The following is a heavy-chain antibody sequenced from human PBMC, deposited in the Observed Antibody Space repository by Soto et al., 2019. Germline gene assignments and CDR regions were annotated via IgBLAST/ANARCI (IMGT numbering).Heavy chain of an antibody. Sequence: GGSLRLSCAASGFTFSHYAMTWVRQGPGKGLEWVSVISGSGGTSYYADSVKGRFTISRDNPKKMLYLQMNILRGEDKAIYDYGKDSHIVAISTAIGQQLDTWGQGTRVTVSS. J-gene: IGHJ5*01. D-gene: IGHD2-21*01. CDR1: GFTFSHYA. V-gene: IGHV3-23*01. CDR3: GKDSHIVAISTAIGQQLDT. CDR2: ISGSGGTS.